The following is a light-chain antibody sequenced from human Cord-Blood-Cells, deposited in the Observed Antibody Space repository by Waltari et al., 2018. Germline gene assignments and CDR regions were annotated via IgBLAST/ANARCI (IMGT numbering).Light chain of an antibody. J-gene: IGKJ1*01. V-gene: IGKV3-20*01. CDR3: QQYGSSPRT. CDR2: GAT. Sequence: EIVLTQSPGTLSLSPGERATLSCRASQSVSSCYLAWYQQKPGQAHRLLFYGATSKATGIHDRFSGRGSGKDFTITISRLEPEEFVVYYCQQYGSSPRTFGQGTKVEIK. CDR1: QSVSSCY.